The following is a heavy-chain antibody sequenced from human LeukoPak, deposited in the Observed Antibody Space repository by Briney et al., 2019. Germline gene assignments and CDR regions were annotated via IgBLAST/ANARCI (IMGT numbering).Heavy chain of an antibody. CDR2: MYYSGST. V-gene: IGHV4-39*02. CDR3: ARLSPNTSGHYYVGLMKFDY. D-gene: IGHD3-22*01. J-gene: IGHJ4*02. Sequence: RASETLSLTCTVSGGSFTSSSYYWGWIRQPPGRGLEWIGSMYYSGSTYYNPSLKSRVTISVDTSKNHFSLKLISVTAADTAVYFCARLSPNTSGHYYVGLMKFDYWGQGTLVTVSS. CDR1: GGSFTSSSYY.